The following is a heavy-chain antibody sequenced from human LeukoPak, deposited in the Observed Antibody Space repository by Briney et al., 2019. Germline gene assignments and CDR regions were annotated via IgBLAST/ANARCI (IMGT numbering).Heavy chain of an antibody. D-gene: IGHD6-6*01. CDR1: GYSFTSYG. J-gene: IGHJ5*02. V-gene: IGHV1-18*01. CDR2: ISAYNGAA. Sequence: APVKVSCKTSGYSFTSYGISWVRQAPGQGLEWMGWISAYNGAAKYAQKLQGRVTMTTDTSTSTAYMELRSLRSDDTAVYYCARDSSSSINWFDPWGQGALVTVSS. CDR3: ARDSSSSINWFDP.